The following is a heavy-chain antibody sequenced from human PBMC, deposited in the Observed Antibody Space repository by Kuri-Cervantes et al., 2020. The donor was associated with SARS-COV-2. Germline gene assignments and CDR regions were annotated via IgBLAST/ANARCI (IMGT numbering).Heavy chain of an antibody. J-gene: IGHJ4*02. V-gene: IGHV4-31*03. CDR3: ARDGGSQLDY. Sequence: LRLSCTVSGGSVSSGSYYWSWIRQHPGKGLEWIGYIYYSGSTYYNPSLKSRVTISVDTSKNQFSLKLSSVTAADTAVYYCARDGGSQLDYWGQGTLVTVSS. D-gene: IGHD3-16*01. CDR2: IYYSGST. CDR1: GGSVSSGSYY.